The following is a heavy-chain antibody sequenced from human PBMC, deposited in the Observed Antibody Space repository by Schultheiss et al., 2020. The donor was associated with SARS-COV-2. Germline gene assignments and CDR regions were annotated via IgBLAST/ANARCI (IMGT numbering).Heavy chain of an antibody. CDR1: GFTFSSYA. CDR2: ISWNSGSI. D-gene: IGHD3-3*01. J-gene: IGHJ6*02. V-gene: IGHV3-9*01. CDR3: ARDASYYDFWSGYYYYYYYGMDV. Sequence: SLKISCAASGFTFSSYAMHWVRQAPGKGLEWVSGISWNSGSIGYADSVKGRFTISRDNAKNSLYLQMNSLRVEDTAVYYCARDASYYDFWSGYYYYYYYGMDVWGQGTTVTVSS.